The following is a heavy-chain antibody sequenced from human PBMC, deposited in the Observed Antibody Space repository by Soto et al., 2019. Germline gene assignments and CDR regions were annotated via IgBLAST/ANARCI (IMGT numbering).Heavy chain of an antibody. CDR2: IYYSGST. J-gene: IGHJ5*02. Sequence: SETLSLTCTVSGGSISSYYWSWIRQPPGKGLEYIGYIYYSGSTNYNPSLKSRVTISVDTSKKQFSLKLSSVTAADTAVYYCARSLYSGSYTNWFDPWGQGTMVTVSS. CDR3: ARSLYSGSYTNWFDP. V-gene: IGHV4-59*01. CDR1: GGSISSYY. D-gene: IGHD1-26*01.